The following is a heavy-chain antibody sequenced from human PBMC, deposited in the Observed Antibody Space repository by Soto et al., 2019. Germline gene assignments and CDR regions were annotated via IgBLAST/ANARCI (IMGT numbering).Heavy chain of an antibody. D-gene: IGHD3-10*01. Sequence: EVQLLVSGGGLVQPGGSLRLSCAASGFTFSSYAMSWVRQVPGKGLEWVSAISGSGGSTYYADSAKGRRTISRDNSKNTMYLQMNSLRAEDTAMYYCARAKWFGDLFGDVFDLWGQGTMVTVSS. CDR1: GFTFSSYA. V-gene: IGHV3-23*01. CDR3: ARAKWFGDLFGDVFDL. CDR2: ISGSGGST. J-gene: IGHJ3*01.